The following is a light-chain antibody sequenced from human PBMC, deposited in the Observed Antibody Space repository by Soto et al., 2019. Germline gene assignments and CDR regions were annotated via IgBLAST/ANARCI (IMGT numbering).Light chain of an antibody. J-gene: IGKJ3*01. CDR2: GAS. V-gene: IGKV3-20*01. Sequence: EIVLTQSPGILSLSPGERASLSCGASQSITSSFLAWYQQKPGQAPRLLIYGASSRATGIPDRFSGTGSETDFTLTINRLEPEDFAVYYCQHYGNTPPSVTFGPGTKVDIK. CDR3: QHYGNTPPSVT. CDR1: QSITSSF.